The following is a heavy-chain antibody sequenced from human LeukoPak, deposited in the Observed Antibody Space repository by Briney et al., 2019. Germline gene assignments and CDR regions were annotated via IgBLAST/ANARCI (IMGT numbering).Heavy chain of an antibody. V-gene: IGHV1-69*06. CDR1: GGTFSSYA. CDR2: IIPIFGTA. Sequence: GASVKVSCKASGGTFSSYAISWVRQAPGQGLEWMGGIIPIFGTANYAQKFQGRVTITADKSTSTAYMELSSLRSEDTAVYYCAREKRERLYYFDYGGQGTRATVSS. CDR3: AREKRERLYYFDY. D-gene: IGHD1-1*01. J-gene: IGHJ4*02.